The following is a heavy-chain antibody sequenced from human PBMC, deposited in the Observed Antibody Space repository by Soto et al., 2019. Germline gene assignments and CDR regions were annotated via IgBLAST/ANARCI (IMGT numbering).Heavy chain of an antibody. CDR2: IYYSGST. Sequence: QVQLQESGPGLVKPSQTLSLTCTVSGGSISSGGYYWSWIRQHPGKGLEWIGYIYYSGSTYYNPSLNTRVTISVDTSKNQSPRKLSSVTAADTAVYYCARDRPVRGVTYYYYGMDVWGQGTTVTVSS. V-gene: IGHV4-31*03. D-gene: IGHD3-10*01. J-gene: IGHJ6*02. CDR1: GGSISSGGYY. CDR3: ARDRPVRGVTYYYYGMDV.